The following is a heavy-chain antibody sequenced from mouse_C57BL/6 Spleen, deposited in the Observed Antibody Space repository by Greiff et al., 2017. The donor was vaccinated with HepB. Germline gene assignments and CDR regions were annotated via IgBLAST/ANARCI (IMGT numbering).Heavy chain of an antibody. D-gene: IGHD6-1*01. J-gene: IGHJ4*01. V-gene: IGHV1-80*01. CDR3: ARGLLYYYAMDY. CDR2: IYPGDGDT. CDR1: GYAFSSYW. Sequence: VHLVESGAELVKPGASVKISCKASGYAFSSYWMNWVKQRPGKGLEWIGQIYPGDGDTNYNGKFKGKATLTADKSSSTAYMQLSSLTSEDSAVYFCARGLLYYYAMDYWGQGTSVTVSS.